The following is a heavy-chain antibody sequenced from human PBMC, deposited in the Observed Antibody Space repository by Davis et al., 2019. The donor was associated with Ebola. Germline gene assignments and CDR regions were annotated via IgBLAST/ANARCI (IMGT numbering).Heavy chain of an antibody. D-gene: IGHD3-16*02. J-gene: IGHJ6*02. Sequence: PSETLSLTCAVYGGSFSGYYWSWIRQPPGKGLEWIGEINHSGSTNYNPSLKSRVTISVDTSKNQFSLKLSSVTAADTAVYYCARGPDYIWGSYRYYYYYGMDVWGQGTTVTVSS. V-gene: IGHV4-34*01. CDR1: GGSFSGYY. CDR2: INHSGST. CDR3: ARGPDYIWGSYRYYYYYGMDV.